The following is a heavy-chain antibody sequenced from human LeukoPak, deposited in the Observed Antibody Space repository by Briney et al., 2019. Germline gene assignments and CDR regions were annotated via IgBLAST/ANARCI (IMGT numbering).Heavy chain of an antibody. D-gene: IGHD3-3*01. V-gene: IGHV3-49*04. CDR2: IRSKAYGGTT. CDR1: GFTFGDYA. J-gene: IGHJ4*02. Sequence: GGSLRLSCTASGFTFGDYAMSWVRQAPGKGLEWVGFIRSKAYGGTTEYAASVKGRFTISRDDSKSIAYLQMNSLKTEDTAVYYCTRVSGADFWSGYFDYWGQGTLVTVSS. CDR3: TRVSGADFWSGYFDY.